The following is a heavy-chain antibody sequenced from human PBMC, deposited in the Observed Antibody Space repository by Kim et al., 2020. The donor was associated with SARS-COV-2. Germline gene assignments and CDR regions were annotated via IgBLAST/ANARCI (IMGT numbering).Heavy chain of an antibody. V-gene: IGHV4-34*01. CDR3: ARFTGYSSSWYAPREYYF. CDR2: INHSGST. D-gene: IGHD6-13*01. Sequence: SETLSLTCAVYGGSFSGYYWSWIRQPPGKGLEWIGEINHSGSTNYNPSLKSRVTISVDTSKNQFSLKLSSVTAADTAVYYCARFTGYSSSWYAPREYYF. J-gene: IGHJ4*01. CDR1: GGSFSGYY.